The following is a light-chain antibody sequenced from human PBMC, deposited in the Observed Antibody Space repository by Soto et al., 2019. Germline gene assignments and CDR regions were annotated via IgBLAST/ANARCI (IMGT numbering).Light chain of an antibody. Sequence: EIVLTQSPGTLSLSPGERAILSCRASQSLSSSFLAWYQQKPGQAPRLLIYSSSNRATGIPDRFSGSGSGTDFTLTISSLEPEDFAVYYCQQRDIWPWTFGQGTKVDIK. J-gene: IGKJ1*01. CDR2: SSS. V-gene: IGKV3D-20*02. CDR3: QQRDIWPWT. CDR1: QSLSSSF.